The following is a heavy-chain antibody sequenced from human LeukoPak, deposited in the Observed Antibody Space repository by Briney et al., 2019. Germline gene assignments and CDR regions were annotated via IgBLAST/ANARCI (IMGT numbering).Heavy chain of an antibody. CDR2: IYSGGST. CDR1: GLTVSSNY. D-gene: IGHD3-10*01. Sequence: PPGGSLRLSCAASGLTVSSNYMSWVRQAPGKGLEWVSVIYSGGSTYYADSVKGRFTISRDHSKNTLYLQMNSLRAEDTAVYYCARANLNYYGSGSYYLWGQGTLVTVSS. CDR3: ARANLNYYGSGSYYL. V-gene: IGHV3-53*01. J-gene: IGHJ5*02.